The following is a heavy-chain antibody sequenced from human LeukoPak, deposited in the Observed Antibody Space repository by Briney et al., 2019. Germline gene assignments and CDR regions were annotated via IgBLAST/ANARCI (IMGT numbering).Heavy chain of an antibody. Sequence: WIWYIYYSGSTNYKPSLMSRVSISVDTSKNQFSLKLRSVTAADTAVYYCARDGDRGFDPWGQGTLVTVSS. V-gene: IGHV4-59*01. CDR3: ARDGDRGFDP. D-gene: IGHD1-14*01. CDR2: IYYSGST. J-gene: IGHJ5*02.